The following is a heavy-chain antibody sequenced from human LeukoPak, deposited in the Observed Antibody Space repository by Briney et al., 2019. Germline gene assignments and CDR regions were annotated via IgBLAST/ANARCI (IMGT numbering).Heavy chain of an antibody. CDR2: ISGSGGST. Sequence: GGSLRLSCAASGFTFSSYAMSWVRQAPEKGLEWVSAISGSGGSTYYADSVKGRFTISRDNAKNSLYLQMNSLRAEDTAVYYCAREYCSGGSCYSDAFDIWGQGTMVTVSS. J-gene: IGHJ3*02. D-gene: IGHD2-15*01. CDR1: GFTFSSYA. V-gene: IGHV3-23*01. CDR3: AREYCSGGSCYSDAFDI.